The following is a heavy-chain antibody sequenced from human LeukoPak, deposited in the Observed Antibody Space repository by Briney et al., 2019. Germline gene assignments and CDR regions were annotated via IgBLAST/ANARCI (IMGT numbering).Heavy chain of an antibody. CDR3: ARLVDYYYYYYMDV. CDR2: INHSGST. CDR1: GGSFSGYY. Sequence: PSETLSLTCAVYGGSFSGYYWSWIRQPPGKGLEWIGEINHSGSTNYNPSLKSRVTISVDTSKNQFSLKLSSVTAADTAVYYCARLVDYYYYYYMDVWGKGTTVTVSS. J-gene: IGHJ6*03. D-gene: IGHD2-8*02. V-gene: IGHV4-34*01.